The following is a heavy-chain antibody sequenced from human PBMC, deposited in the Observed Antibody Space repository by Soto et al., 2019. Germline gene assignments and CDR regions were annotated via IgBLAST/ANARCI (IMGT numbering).Heavy chain of an antibody. D-gene: IGHD3-22*01. J-gene: IGHJ4*02. CDR2: ISDSSSTI. CDR3: ARDDYPYYDDSSGCHFDY. CDR1: GFTFSTYN. V-gene: IGHV3-48*01. Sequence: GGSLRLSCAASGFTFSTYNMNWVRQAPGKGLEWVSYISDSSSTIHYADSVKGRFTISRDNAKNSLYLQMNSLRAEDTAVYYCARDDYPYYDDSSGCHFDYWGQGDLITVSS.